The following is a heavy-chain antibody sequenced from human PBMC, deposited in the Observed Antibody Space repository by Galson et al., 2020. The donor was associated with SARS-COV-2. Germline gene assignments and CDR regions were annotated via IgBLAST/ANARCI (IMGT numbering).Heavy chain of an antibody. J-gene: IGHJ4*02. CDR2: IYTSGST. Sequence: SETLSLTCTVSGGSISSGSYYWSWIRQPAGRGLEWIGRIYTSGSTNYNPSLKSRVTISVDTSKNQFSLKLSSVTAADTAVYYCARGDSSGYPPGPWDYWGQGTLVTVSS. V-gene: IGHV4-61*02. CDR3: ARGDSSGYPPGPWDY. D-gene: IGHD3-22*01. CDR1: GGSISSGSYY.